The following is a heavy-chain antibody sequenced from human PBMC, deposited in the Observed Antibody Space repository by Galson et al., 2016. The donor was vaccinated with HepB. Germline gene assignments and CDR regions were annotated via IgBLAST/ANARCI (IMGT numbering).Heavy chain of an antibody. CDR2: IYAGDSDT. D-gene: IGHD3-10*01. Sequence: QSGAEVKKAGESLKISCEGSGFTFSSYWIAWVRQVPGKGLEWMGIIYAGDSDTRYSPPFEGQVTISVDNSISTAYLQWSSLKASDTAMYYCARLEALWFGDYWGQGTLVTVSS. J-gene: IGHJ4*02. CDR1: GFTFSSYW. V-gene: IGHV5-51*01. CDR3: ARLEALWFGDY.